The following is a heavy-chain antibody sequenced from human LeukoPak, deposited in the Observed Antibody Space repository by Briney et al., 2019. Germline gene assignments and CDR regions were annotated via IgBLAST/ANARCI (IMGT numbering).Heavy chain of an antibody. CDR2: IKQDGREK. CDR3: ARDLILDY. Sequence: GGSLRLSCAASGFTVSSYWMSCVRQAPGKGMEWATNIKQDGREKYYVDAVKVRFTISRDNAKSSLYLQLNRMRAEDTVVYYGARDLILDYWGQGTLVTVSS. CDR1: GFTVSSYW. J-gene: IGHJ4*02. V-gene: IGHV3-7*04.